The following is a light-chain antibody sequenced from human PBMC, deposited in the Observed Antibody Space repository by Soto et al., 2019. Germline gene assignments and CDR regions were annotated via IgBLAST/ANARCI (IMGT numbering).Light chain of an antibody. CDR3: LQDYDHPFT. CDR2: AAT. Sequence: AIQMTQSPSSLSASVGDRVTITCRASQGIRIDLGGYQQQPGKDPKLLIYAATSLQSGVPSRFSGSGSGTDFTLTISSLQPEDFATYYCLQDYDHPFTFGPGTKVELK. J-gene: IGKJ3*01. CDR1: QGIRID. V-gene: IGKV1-6*01.